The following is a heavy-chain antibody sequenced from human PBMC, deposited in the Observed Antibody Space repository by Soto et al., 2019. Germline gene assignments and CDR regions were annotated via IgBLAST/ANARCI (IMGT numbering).Heavy chain of an antibody. CDR2: IVPTFDTS. CDR1: GATFSSYA. CDR3: VRIVAIPGSPDN. V-gene: IGHV1-69*14. Sequence: QVQLVQSGAEVRQPASSVKVSCKTSGATFSSYAITWVRQAPGQGLEWMGGIVPTFDTSTYAQKFQGRVTITADKFTKTVYLELSRLRSDDTAVYYCVRIVAIPGSPDNWGQGTLVTVSS. J-gene: IGHJ4*02. D-gene: IGHD2-15*01.